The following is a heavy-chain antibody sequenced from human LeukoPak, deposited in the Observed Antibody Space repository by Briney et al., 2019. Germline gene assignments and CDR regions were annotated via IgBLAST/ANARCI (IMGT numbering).Heavy chain of an antibody. CDR3: ARDSWSTSDWFDP. CDR2: ISAYNGNT. CDR1: GGTFSNYV. V-gene: IGHV1-18*01. Sequence: GSSVKVSCKASGGTFSNYVISWVRQAPGQGLEWMGWISAYNGNTNYAQKLQGRVTMTTDTSTSTAYMELRSLRSDDTAVYYCARDSWSTSDWFDPWGQGTLVTVSS. J-gene: IGHJ5*02.